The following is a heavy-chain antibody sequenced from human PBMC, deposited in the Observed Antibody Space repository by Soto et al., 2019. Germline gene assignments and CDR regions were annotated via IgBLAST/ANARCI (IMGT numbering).Heavy chain of an antibody. CDR2: INWNGGST. CDR3: ARASSQGGGYSYGLYYYYYGMDV. CDR1: GFTFDDYG. Sequence: EVQLVESGGGVVRPGGSLRLSCAASGFTFDDYGMSWVRQAPGKGLEWVSGINWNGGSTGYADSVKGRFTISRDNAKNSLYLQMNSLRAEDTALYYCARASSQGGGYSYGLYYYYYGMDVWGQGTTVTVSS. D-gene: IGHD5-18*01. V-gene: IGHV3-20*04. J-gene: IGHJ6*02.